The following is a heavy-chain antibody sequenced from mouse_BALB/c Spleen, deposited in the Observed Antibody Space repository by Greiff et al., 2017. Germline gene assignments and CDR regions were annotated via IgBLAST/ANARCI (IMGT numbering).Heavy chain of an antibody. Sequence: EVKLVESGGGLVKPGGSLKLSCAASGLTFSSYTMSWVRQTPEKRLEWVATISSGGSYTYYPDSVKGRFTISRDNAKNTLYLQMSSLKSEDTAMYYCTRDNYGSSSWFAYWGQGTLVTVSA. CDR3: TRDNYGSSSWFAY. J-gene: IGHJ3*01. CDR1: GLTFSSYT. V-gene: IGHV5-6-4*01. D-gene: IGHD1-1*01. CDR2: ISSGGSYT.